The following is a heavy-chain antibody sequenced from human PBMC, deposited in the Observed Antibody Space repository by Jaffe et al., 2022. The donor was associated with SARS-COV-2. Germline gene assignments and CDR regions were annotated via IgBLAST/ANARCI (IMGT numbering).Heavy chain of an antibody. CDR2: IKQDGSEK. CDR3: AREGNTIFGVVREYYYYYYGMDV. J-gene: IGHJ6*02. Sequence: EVQLVESGGGLVQPGGSLRLSCAASGFTFSSYWMSWVRQAPGKGLEWVANIKQDGSEKYYVDSVKGRFTISRDNAKNSLYLQMNSLRAEDTAVYYCAREGNTIFGVVREYYYYYYGMDVWGQGTTVTVSS. V-gene: IGHV3-7*01. CDR1: GFTFSSYW. D-gene: IGHD3-3*01.